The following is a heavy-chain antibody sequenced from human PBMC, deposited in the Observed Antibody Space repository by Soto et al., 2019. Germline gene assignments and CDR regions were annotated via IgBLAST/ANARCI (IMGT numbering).Heavy chain of an antibody. CDR1: GGTFSSYA. D-gene: IGHD2-21*02. J-gene: IGHJ4*02. CDR2: IIPIFGTA. CDR3: ARDQYCGGDCYLYYFDY. V-gene: IGHV1-69*13. Sequence: GASVKVSCKASGGTFSSYAISWVRQAPGQGLEWMGGIIPIFGTANYAQKFQGRVTITADESTSTAYMELSSLRSEDTAVYYCARDQYCGGDCYLYYFDYWGQGTLVTVSS.